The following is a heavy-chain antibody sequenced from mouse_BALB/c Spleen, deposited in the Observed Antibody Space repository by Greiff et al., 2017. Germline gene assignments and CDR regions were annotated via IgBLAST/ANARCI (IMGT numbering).Heavy chain of an antibody. J-gene: IGHJ2*01. CDR2: ISSGGST. CDR3: ARGRGYYFDY. Sequence: EVMLVESGGGLVKPGGSLKLSCAASGFTFSSYAMSWVRQTPEKRLEWVASISSGGSTYYPDSVKGRFTISRDNARNILYLQMSSLRSEDTAMYYCARGRGYYFDYWGQGTTLTVSS. CDR1: GFTFSSYA. V-gene: IGHV5-6-5*01.